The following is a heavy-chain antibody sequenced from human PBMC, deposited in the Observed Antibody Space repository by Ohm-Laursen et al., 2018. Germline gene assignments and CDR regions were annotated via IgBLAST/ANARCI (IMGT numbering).Heavy chain of an antibody. V-gene: IGHV3-9*01. D-gene: IGHD5-18*01. CDR3: ARTDTAMVPDY. J-gene: IGHJ4*02. CDR1: GFTFDDYA. Sequence: SLRLSCAASGFTFDDYAMHWVRHAPGKGLEWVSGISWNSGSIGYADSVKGRFTISRDNAKNSLYLQMNSLRAEDTALYHCARTDTAMVPDYWGQGTLGTVSS. CDR2: ISWNSGSI.